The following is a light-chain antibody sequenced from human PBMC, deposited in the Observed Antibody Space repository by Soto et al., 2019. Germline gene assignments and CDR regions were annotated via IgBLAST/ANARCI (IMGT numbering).Light chain of an antibody. CDR3: QQYNSYSGT. CDR1: QSISSW. V-gene: IGKV1-5*03. J-gene: IGKJ1*01. CDR2: KAS. Sequence: DSPMTQSPSTLSASVGDRVTITCRASQSISSWLAWYQQKPGKATKLLIYKASSLESGVPSRFSGSGSGTEFTLTISSLQPDDFATYYCQQYNSYSGTVGQGTKVEIK.